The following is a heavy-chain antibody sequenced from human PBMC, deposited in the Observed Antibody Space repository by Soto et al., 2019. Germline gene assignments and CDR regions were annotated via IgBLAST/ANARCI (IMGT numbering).Heavy chain of an antibody. D-gene: IGHD2-2*01. CDR1: GFTFSSYA. CDR2: IAGNDAGA. CDR3: AKDSLSSSTWHLYHFDH. J-gene: IGHJ4*02. Sequence: EVQLLESGGGLVQPGGSLRLSCAASGFTFSSYAMSWVRQPPGQGLQWVSTIAGNDAGADFAESVRGRFTISRDNSKNTLYPQMDSLRGEDTAIYYCAKDSLSSSTWHLYHFDHWGQGTLVTVSS. V-gene: IGHV3-23*01.